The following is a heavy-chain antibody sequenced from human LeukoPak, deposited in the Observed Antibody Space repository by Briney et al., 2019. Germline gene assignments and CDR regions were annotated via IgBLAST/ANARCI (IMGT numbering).Heavy chain of an antibody. CDR1: GFTFSSYA. Sequence: GGSLRLSCAAFGFTFSSYAVSWVRQAPGKGLEWVSGISDGGGSTYYADSVKGRFTISRDNSKNTLYLQMNSLRAEDTAVYYCANFGATTHGMDVWGQGTTVTVSS. J-gene: IGHJ6*02. CDR3: ANFGATTHGMDV. CDR2: ISDGGGST. D-gene: IGHD1-26*01. V-gene: IGHV3-23*01.